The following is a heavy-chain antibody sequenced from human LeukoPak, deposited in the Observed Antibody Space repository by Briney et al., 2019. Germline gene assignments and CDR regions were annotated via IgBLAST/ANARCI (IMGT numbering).Heavy chain of an antibody. D-gene: IGHD2-2*01. J-gene: IGHJ4*02. CDR1: GFTFSSYA. V-gene: IGHV3-23*01. Sequence: GGSLGLSCAASGFTFSSYAMSWVRQAPGKGLEWVSAISGSGGSTYYADSVKGRFTISRDNSKNTLYLQMNSLRAEDTAVYYCAKDLGDIVVVPAAHPLFDYWGQGTLVTVSS. CDR3: AKDLGDIVVVPAAHPLFDY. CDR2: ISGSGGST.